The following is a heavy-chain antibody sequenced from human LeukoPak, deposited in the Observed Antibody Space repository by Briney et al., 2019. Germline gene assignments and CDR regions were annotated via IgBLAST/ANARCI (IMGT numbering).Heavy chain of an antibody. CDR3: ARDASPFDY. Sequence: SVKVSGKATVYTFIGYYIHWVRQAPGQGLEWMGWINPNSGGTNYAQRFQGRVTMTRDTSISTAYMELSGLRSDDTAVYYCARDASPFDYWGQGTLVTVSS. J-gene: IGHJ4*02. CDR1: VYTFIGYY. CDR2: INPNSGGT. V-gene: IGHV1-2*02.